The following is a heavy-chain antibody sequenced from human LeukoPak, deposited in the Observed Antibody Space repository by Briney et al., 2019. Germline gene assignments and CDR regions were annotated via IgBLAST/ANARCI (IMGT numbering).Heavy chain of an antibody. CDR2: ISYDGSDK. Sequence: PGGSLRLFCAASIFTFSSSVMHWVRQAPGKGLEWVAAISYDGSDKYYADSVKGRFTTSRDNSKNTLYLQVNNLRGEDTAVYHCARASTWVPGKDSSGYYYPYAFDIWGQGTMVTVSS. D-gene: IGHD3-22*01. CDR1: IFTFSSSV. CDR3: ARASTWVPGKDSSGYYYPYAFDI. J-gene: IGHJ3*02. V-gene: IGHV3-30*14.